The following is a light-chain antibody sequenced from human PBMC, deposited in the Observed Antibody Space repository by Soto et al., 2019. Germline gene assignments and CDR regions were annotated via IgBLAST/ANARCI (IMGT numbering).Light chain of an antibody. V-gene: IGKV3-15*01. J-gene: IGKJ1*01. CDR3: QQYNDWPRT. CDR1: QSVSST. CDR2: GAS. Sequence: EIVMTQSPATLSVSPGERATLSCRASQSVSSTLAWYQLRPGQAPSLLIYGASTRATGIPARFSGSWSGTEFTLTISSLQSEDFAVYYCQQYNDWPRTFGQGTKVEIK.